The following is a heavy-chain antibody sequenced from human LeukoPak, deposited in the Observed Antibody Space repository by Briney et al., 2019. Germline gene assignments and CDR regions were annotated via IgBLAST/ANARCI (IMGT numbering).Heavy chain of an antibody. CDR2: ISGSGGST. Sequence: GSLRLSCAASGFTFSSYAMNWVRQAPGKGLEWVSVISGSGGSTYYAESVKGRFTISRDNSKNTLSLQMNSLRAEDTAVYYCASGGSIPSWGQGILVTVSS. CDR3: ASGGSIPS. J-gene: IGHJ5*02. V-gene: IGHV3-23*01. D-gene: IGHD6-13*01. CDR1: GFTFSSYA.